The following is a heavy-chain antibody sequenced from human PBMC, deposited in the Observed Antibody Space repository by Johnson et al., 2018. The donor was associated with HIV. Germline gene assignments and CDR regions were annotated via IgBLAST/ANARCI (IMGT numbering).Heavy chain of an antibody. J-gene: IGHJ3*02. Sequence: QVQLVESGGGLVKPGGSLRLSCAASGFIFSDYYMNWIRQAPGKGLEWVSYFSSSGSTIYYADSVKGRFTISRDNAKNSLYLQMNSLTAEDTALYHCAKDRGTGIARDAFDMWGQGTMVTVSS. CDR1: GFIFSDYY. D-gene: IGHD6-13*01. CDR3: AKDRGTGIARDAFDM. CDR2: FSSSGSTI. V-gene: IGHV3-11*01.